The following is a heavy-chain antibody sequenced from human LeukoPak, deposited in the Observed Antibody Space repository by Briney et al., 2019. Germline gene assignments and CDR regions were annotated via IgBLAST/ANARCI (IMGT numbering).Heavy chain of an antibody. CDR1: GGTFSSDA. V-gene: IGHV1-69*05. Sequence: GSSVKVSCKASGGTFSSDAISWVRQAPGQGLEWMGGIIPIFGTANYAQKFHGRVTITTDESTSTAYTELSSLRSEDTAVYYCARGTPLDYGDGPVSPYFDYWGQGTLVTVSS. D-gene: IGHD4-17*01. J-gene: IGHJ4*02. CDR3: ARGTPLDYGDGPVSPYFDY. CDR2: IIPIFGTA.